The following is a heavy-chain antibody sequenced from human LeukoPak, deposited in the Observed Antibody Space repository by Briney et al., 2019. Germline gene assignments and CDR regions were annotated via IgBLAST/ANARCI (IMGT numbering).Heavy chain of an antibody. J-gene: IGHJ6*02. D-gene: IGHD3-10*01. CDR3: ARGTLGYYYYGLDV. CDR1: GVSISSYY. V-gene: IGHV4-59*01. CDR2: IYYNGNT. Sequence: SETLSLTCNVSGVSISSYYWSWIRQPPGKGLEWIGFIYYNGNTNYNPSLKSRVTISVDTSRSQFSLTLSSVTAADTAVYYCARGTLGYYYYGLDVWGQGTTVTVSS.